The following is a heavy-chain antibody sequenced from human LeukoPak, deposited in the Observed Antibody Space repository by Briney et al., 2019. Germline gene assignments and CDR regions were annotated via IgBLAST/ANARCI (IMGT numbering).Heavy chain of an antibody. V-gene: IGHV7-4-1*02. CDR1: GYTFPSYA. CDR3: ARSYYYFWSDYQYPGYY. Sequence: ASVKVSCKASGYTFPSYAMNWVRQAPGQGLECMGWINPNTGNPTYAQAFTGRFVFSLDTSVSTAYLQIRSLKAEDTAVYYCARSYYYFWSDYQYPGYYWGQGTLVTVSS. D-gene: IGHD3-3*01. J-gene: IGHJ4*02. CDR2: INPNTGNP.